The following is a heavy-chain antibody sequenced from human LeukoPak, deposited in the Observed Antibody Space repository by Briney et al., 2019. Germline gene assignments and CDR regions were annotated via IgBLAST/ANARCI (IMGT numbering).Heavy chain of an antibody. Sequence: SETLSLTCTVSGGSISSTNYYWGWIRHPPGRGLEWIGSVYYSGITYSNPSLKSRVPVSVDPPKNQFSQKLSSVTAADTAVYYCARLFYDSRGYYWFDPWGQGTLVTVSS. CDR3: ARLFYDSRGYYWFDP. D-gene: IGHD3-22*01. V-gene: IGHV4-39*01. CDR2: VYYSGIT. CDR1: GGSISSTNYY. J-gene: IGHJ5*02.